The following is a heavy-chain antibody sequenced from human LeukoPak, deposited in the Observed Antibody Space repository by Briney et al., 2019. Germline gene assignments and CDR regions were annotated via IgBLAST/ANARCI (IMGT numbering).Heavy chain of an antibody. CDR3: ATIWNYGFDY. Sequence: SETLSLTCTVSGGSLSSGDYYWSWIRQPPGKGLEWIGYIYYSGSTYYNPSLKSRVTISVDTSKNQFSLKLSSVTAADTAVYYCATIWNYGFDYWGQGTLVTVSS. J-gene: IGHJ4*02. CDR2: IYYSGST. V-gene: IGHV4-30-4*08. D-gene: IGHD1-7*01. CDR1: GGSLSSGDYY.